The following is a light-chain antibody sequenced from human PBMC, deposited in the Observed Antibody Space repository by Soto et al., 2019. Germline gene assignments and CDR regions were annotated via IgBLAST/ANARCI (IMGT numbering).Light chain of an antibody. CDR3: SSYTVSTTVV. CDR1: SDDVGGYNY. CDR2: DVT. J-gene: IGLJ2*01. Sequence: QSVLTQPASVSGSPGQPITISCTGTSDDVGGYNYVSWYQQHPGNAPKLMIYDVTHRPSGVSNRFSGSKSGNTASLTISGLQAEDEAAYYCSSYTVSTTVVFGGGTQLTVL. V-gene: IGLV2-14*03.